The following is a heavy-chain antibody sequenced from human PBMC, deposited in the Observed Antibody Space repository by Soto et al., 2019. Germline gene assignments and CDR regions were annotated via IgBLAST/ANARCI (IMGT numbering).Heavy chain of an antibody. CDR1: GGSISSSNW. D-gene: IGHD3-22*01. J-gene: IGHJ4*02. V-gene: IGHV4-4*02. Sequence: SETLSLTCAVSGGSISSSNWWSWVRQPPGKGLEWIGEIYHSGSTNYNPSLKSRVTISVDKSKNQFSLKLSSVTAADTAVYYCARGPSYYYDSSGYYRYWGQGTLVTVSS. CDR2: IYHSGST. CDR3: ARGPSYYYDSSGYYRY.